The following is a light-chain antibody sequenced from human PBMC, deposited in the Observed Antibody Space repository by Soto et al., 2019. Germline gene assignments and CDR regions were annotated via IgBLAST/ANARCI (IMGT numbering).Light chain of an antibody. CDR1: SSDVGSYNL. J-gene: IGLJ2*01. Sequence: QSALTQPASVSGSPGQSITISCTGTSSDVGSYNLVSWYQQHPGKAPKLMIYEGSKRPSGVSNRFSGSKSANTASLTISGLLAGDEADYYCCSYAGSSTYVVFGGGTKLTVL. V-gene: IGLV2-23*01. CDR3: CSYAGSSTYVV. CDR2: EGS.